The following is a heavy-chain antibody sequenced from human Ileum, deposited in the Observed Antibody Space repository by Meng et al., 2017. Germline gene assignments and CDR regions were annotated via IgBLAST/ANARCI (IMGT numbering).Heavy chain of an antibody. CDR3: ASQTNTGH. CDR2: INSDGSIT. D-gene: IGHD4-17*01. J-gene: IGHJ4*02. Sequence: EGPLVESGGGLVQPGGSLRLSCAASGFTLTSYYMHWVRQAPGKGLVWVSAINSDGSITTYADSVKGRFTISRDNAKNTLYLQMDSLRGEDTAVYYCASQTNTGHWGQGALVTVAS. V-gene: IGHV3-74*03. CDR1: GFTLTSYY.